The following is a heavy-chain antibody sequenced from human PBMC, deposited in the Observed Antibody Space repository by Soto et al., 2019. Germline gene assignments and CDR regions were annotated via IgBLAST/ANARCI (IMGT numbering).Heavy chain of an antibody. Sequence: GASVKVSCKASGYTFTSYAMHWVRQAPGQRLEWMGWINAGNGNTKYSQKFQGRVTITRDTSASTAYMELSSLRSEDTAVYYCARDLQDYAFWSGSPFGMDVWVQGPTVTVSS. CDR1: GYTFTSYA. CDR2: INAGNGNT. D-gene: IGHD3-3*01. CDR3: ARDLQDYAFWSGSPFGMDV. J-gene: IGHJ6*02. V-gene: IGHV1-3*01.